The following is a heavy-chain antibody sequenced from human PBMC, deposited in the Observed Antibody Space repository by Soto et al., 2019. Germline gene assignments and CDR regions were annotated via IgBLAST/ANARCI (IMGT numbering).Heavy chain of an antibody. CDR2: IYYSGST. CDR1: GGSISSGDYY. D-gene: IGHD4-4*01. CDR3: PSFNDYSNYVVDY. Sequence: QVQLQESGPGLVKPSQTLSLTCTVSGGSISSGDYYWSWIRQPPGKGLEWIGYIYYSGSTYYNPSHKSRVTIPVAPSKNQFPLKLTSVTAADTAGYYCPSFNDYSNYVVDYWAQGTLVTVSS. J-gene: IGHJ4*02. V-gene: IGHV4-30-4*01.